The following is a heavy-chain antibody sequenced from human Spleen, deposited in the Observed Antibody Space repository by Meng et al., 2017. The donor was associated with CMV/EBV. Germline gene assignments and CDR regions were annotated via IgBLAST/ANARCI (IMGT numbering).Heavy chain of an antibody. Sequence: GSLRLSCTVSGGSISSNSYYWGWIRQPPGKGLEWIGSIRYSGSTYYNPSLKSRVTISVDTSKNQFSLRLTSVTAADTAVYYCTRETGETFWSGSHDSWGQGKLVTVSS. CDR2: IRYSGST. CDR3: TRETGETFWSGSHDS. J-gene: IGHJ4*02. V-gene: IGHV4-39*07. D-gene: IGHD3-3*01. CDR1: GGSISSNSYY.